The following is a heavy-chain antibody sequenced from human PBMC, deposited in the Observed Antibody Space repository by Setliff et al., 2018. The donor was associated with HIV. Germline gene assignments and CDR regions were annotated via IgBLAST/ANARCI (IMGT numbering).Heavy chain of an antibody. CDR3: SRDGIYDYSNYVDAFDI. CDR1: GVSISSGGYY. V-gene: IGHV4-31*03. Sequence: SETLSLTCTVSGVSISSGGYYWSWIRQHPGKGLEYIGYIYYSGSTYYNPSLKSRVTISVDTSKNQFSLRLNSVTAADTAVYYCSRDGIYDYSNYVDAFDIWGQGTMVTVSS. D-gene: IGHD4-4*01. J-gene: IGHJ3*02. CDR2: IYYSGST.